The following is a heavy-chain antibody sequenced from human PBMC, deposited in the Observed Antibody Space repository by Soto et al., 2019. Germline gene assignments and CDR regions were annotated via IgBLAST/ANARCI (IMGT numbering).Heavy chain of an antibody. D-gene: IGHD5-18*01. Sequence: QVQLVESGGGVVQPGRSLRLSCAASGFTFSSYAMHWVRQAPGKGLEWVAVISCDGSNKYYADSVKGRFTISRDNSKNKLNWQMNSLRAEATAVYYCASGGYSYGYSYFDYWGQGTLVTVSS. J-gene: IGHJ4*02. CDR2: ISCDGSNK. CDR1: GFTFSSYA. V-gene: IGHV3-30-3*01. CDR3: ASGGYSYGYSYFDY.